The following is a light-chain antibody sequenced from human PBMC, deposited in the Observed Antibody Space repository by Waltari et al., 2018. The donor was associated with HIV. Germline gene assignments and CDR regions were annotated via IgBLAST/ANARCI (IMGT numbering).Light chain of an antibody. CDR1: VVASGPEIY. CDR3: SSYSTITSLYV. V-gene: IGLV2-14*01. CDR2: MLS. J-gene: IGLJ1*01. Sequence: QSALAQPASVSGSPGQSITISCAGAVVASGPEIYVSWYQQHPGRAPRLIIYMLSRRPSGVSDRFSGSMSGMSATLTISGLQSDDEAHYYCSSYSTITSLYVFGTGTRVTVL.